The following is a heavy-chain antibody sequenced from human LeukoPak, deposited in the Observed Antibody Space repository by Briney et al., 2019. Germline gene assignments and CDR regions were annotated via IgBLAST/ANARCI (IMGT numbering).Heavy chain of an antibody. D-gene: IGHD6-6*01. CDR2: IYYSGST. Sequence: SETLSLTCTVSGGSISSYYWSWIRQPPGKGLEWIGYIYYSGSTNYNPSLKSRVTILVDTSKNQFSLRLSSVTAADTAVYYCARDHSSSSPPKYWGQGTLVTVSS. J-gene: IGHJ4*02. V-gene: IGHV4-59*01. CDR3: ARDHSSSSPPKY. CDR1: GGSISSYY.